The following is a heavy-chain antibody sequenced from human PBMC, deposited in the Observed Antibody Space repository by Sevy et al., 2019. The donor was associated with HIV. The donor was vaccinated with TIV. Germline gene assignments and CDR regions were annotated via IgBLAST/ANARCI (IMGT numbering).Heavy chain of an antibody. CDR2: IYYSGST. Sequence: SETLSLTCTVSGGSISSYYWSWIRQSPGKGLEWIGYIYYSGSTNYNPSLKSRVTISVDTSKNQFSLKLSSVTAADTAVYYCARVVTMVQGVIRYFFDYWGQGTLVTVSS. J-gene: IGHJ4*02. CDR3: ARVVTMVQGVIRYFFDY. CDR1: GGSISSYY. D-gene: IGHD3-10*01. V-gene: IGHV4-59*01.